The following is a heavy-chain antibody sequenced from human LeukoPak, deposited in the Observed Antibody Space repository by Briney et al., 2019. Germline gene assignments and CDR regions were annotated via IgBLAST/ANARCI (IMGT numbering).Heavy chain of an antibody. CDR3: ARCYYGSGSYYKHLPVQNFDY. CDR2: IYHSGST. Sequence: PSETLSLTCAVSGGSISSGGYSWSWIRQPPGKGLEWIGYIYHSGSTYYNPSLKSRVTISVDRSKHHFSLKLSSVTAADTAVYYCARCYYGSGSYYKHLPVQNFDYWGQGTLVTVSS. J-gene: IGHJ4*02. CDR1: GGSISSGGYS. D-gene: IGHD3-10*01. V-gene: IGHV4-30-2*01.